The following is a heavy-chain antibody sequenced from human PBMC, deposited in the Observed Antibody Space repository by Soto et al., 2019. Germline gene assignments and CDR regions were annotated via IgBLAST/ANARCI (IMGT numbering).Heavy chain of an antibody. J-gene: IGHJ4*02. Sequence: LSLTCIVSGDTISSGGYYWSWIRQHPGKGLEWIGYIYYSGSTFHNPSLRSRVTISVDTSKNQFSLKLTSVTAADTAVYYCGRDISTVASPLGYWGQGTLVTVSS. V-gene: IGHV4-31*03. D-gene: IGHD5-12*01. CDR1: GDTISSGGYY. CDR2: IYYSGST. CDR3: GRDISTVASPLGY.